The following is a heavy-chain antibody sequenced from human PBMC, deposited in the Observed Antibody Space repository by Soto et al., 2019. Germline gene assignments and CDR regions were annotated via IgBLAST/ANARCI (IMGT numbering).Heavy chain of an antibody. CDR2: SIPLLGIA. V-gene: IGHV1-69*04. CDR3: AREFTANAFDL. CDR1: GGTFN. J-gene: IGHJ3*01. Sequence: QVQLVQSGAEVKKPGSSVKVSCKSSGGTFNLIGVRQPPGQGLEWMGRSIPLLGIANYAEAFQDRVTITTDKSTNTGYMELSGLTSDDTAVYFCAREFTANAFDLWGQGTKVTVSS.